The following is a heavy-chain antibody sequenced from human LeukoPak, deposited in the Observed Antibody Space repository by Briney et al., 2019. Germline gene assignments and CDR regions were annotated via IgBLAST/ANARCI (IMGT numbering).Heavy chain of an antibody. CDR1: GFTVRSNY. CDR2: IYSGGST. J-gene: IGHJ4*02. V-gene: IGHV3-53*01. Sequence: GGSLRLSCAASGFTVRSNYMSWVRQAPGKGLEWVSVIYSGGSTYYADSVKGRFTISRDNSKNTLYLQMNSLRAEDAAVYYCARYRDDWNDDLFDYWGQGTLVTVSP. CDR3: ARYRDDWNDDLFDY. D-gene: IGHD1-1*01.